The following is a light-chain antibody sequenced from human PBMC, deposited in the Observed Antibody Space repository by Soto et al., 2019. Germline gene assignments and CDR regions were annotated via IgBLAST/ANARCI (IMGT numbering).Light chain of an antibody. CDR1: QSISIW. J-gene: IGKJ1*01. V-gene: IGKV1-5*01. CDR2: DAS. CDR3: QQYYSDWT. Sequence: IQTTQSPSTQTPSVGARLSITCRASQSISIWLAWYQQKPGKAPKLLIYDASSLESGVPSRFSGSGAGTEFTLTISSLQPDDFATYYCQQYYSDWTFGQGTKVDIK.